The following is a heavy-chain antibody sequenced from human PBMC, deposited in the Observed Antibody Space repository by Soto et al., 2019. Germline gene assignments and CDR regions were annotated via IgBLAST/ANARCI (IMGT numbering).Heavy chain of an antibody. Sequence: QVQLQESGPGLVKPSQTLSLTCTVSGGSISSGGYYWSWIRQHPGKGLEWIGYIYYSGSTYYNPSLKSRVTISVATSKNQFSLKLSSVTAADTAVYYCARDTDGNYYDSSGFNAFDIWGQGTMVTVSS. CDR3: ARDTDGNYYDSSGFNAFDI. V-gene: IGHV4-31*03. CDR1: GGSISSGGYY. CDR2: IYYSGST. J-gene: IGHJ3*02. D-gene: IGHD3-22*01.